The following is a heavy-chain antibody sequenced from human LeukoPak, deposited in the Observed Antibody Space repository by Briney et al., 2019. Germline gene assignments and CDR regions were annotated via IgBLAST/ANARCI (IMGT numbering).Heavy chain of an antibody. CDR3: ARVRNGYSYDAFDV. J-gene: IGHJ3*01. Sequence: PGGSLRLSCAASGLTFDDYGMSWVRQAPGKGLEWVSGINWNGGSTGYADSVKGRFTISRDNAKNSLYLQMNSLRAEDTALYYCARVRNGYSYDAFDVWGQGTMVTVSS. V-gene: IGHV3-20*04. D-gene: IGHD5-24*01. CDR1: GLTFDDYG. CDR2: INWNGGST.